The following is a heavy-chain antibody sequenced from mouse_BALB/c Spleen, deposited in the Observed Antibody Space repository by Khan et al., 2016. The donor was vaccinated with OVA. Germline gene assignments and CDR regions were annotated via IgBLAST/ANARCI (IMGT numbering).Heavy chain of an antibody. CDR2: IDPESRNT. V-gene: IGHV14-1*02. J-gene: IGHJ3*01. CDR1: GFNIKDYY. D-gene: IGHD2-1*01. Sequence: EVQLQESGAELVRPGALVKLSCKASGFNIKDYYLHWVKQRPEQGLEWIGWIDPESRNTIYDPKFQGKASITADTSSNTAYLQLSSLTSEDTAVYYCARRGYGNYWFAYWGQGTLVTVSA. CDR3: ARRGYGNYWFAY.